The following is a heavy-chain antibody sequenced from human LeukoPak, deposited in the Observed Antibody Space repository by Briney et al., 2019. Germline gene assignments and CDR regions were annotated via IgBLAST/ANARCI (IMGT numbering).Heavy chain of an antibody. CDR3: ARIRYGDIDY. J-gene: IGHJ4*02. D-gene: IGHD4-17*01. Sequence: PGGSLRLSCAASGFXLSSYGIHWVRQAPGKGLEWVAGIWSDGSNKYYADSVKGRFTMSRDNSKHTLYLQMNSLRAEDTALYYCARIRYGDIDYWGQGTLVTVSS. CDR2: IWSDGSNK. CDR1: GFXLSSYG. V-gene: IGHV3-33*01.